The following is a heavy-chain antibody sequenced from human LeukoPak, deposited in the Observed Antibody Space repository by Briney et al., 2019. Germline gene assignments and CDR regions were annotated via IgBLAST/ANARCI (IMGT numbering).Heavy chain of an antibody. CDR1: GGSFSGYY. V-gene: IGHV4-34*01. CDR2: INHSGST. D-gene: IGHD1-26*01. CDR3: ARSYGYYFDY. Sequence: SETLSLTCAVYGGSFSGYYWSWIRQPPGKGLEWMGEINHSGSTNYNPSLKSRVTISVDTSKNQCSLKLSSVTAADTAVYYCARSYGYYFDYWGQGTLVTVSS. J-gene: IGHJ4*02.